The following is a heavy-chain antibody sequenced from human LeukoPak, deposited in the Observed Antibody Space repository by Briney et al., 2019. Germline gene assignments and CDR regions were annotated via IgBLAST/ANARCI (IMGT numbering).Heavy chain of an antibody. Sequence: ASVKVSCKASGYTFTSYGISWVRQAPGQGLEWMGWISAYNGNTNYAQKLQGRVTMTTDTSTSTAYMELRSLRSDDTAVYYCARDGGYCSSTSCYQYYYYYYYMDVWGKGTTVTVSS. V-gene: IGHV1-18*01. CDR3: ARDGGYCSSTSCYQYYYYYYYMDV. CDR1: GYTFTSYG. D-gene: IGHD2-2*01. J-gene: IGHJ6*03. CDR2: ISAYNGNT.